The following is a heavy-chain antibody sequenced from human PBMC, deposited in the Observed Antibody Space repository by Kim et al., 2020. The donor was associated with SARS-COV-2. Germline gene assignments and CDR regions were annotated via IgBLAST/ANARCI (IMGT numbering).Heavy chain of an antibody. J-gene: IGHJ4*02. D-gene: IGHD5-12*01. CDR3: ARGYIVATASLDY. V-gene: IGHV1-69*02. Sequence: AQKCRGRVTITADKSTSTAYMGLRSLRSENTAVYYCARGYIVATASLDYWGQGTLVTVSS.